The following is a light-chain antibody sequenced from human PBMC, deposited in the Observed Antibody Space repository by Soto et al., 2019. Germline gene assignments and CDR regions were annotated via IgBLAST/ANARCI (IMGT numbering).Light chain of an antibody. V-gene: IGKV1-33*01. J-gene: IGKJ4*01. CDR2: DAS. Sequence: GDRVTITCQASRDIRKYLNWYQQKPGKAPKLLIYDASNLETGVTSRFSGSGSGTAFTFTISSLQSEDIATYYCQQYHTLVSFGGGTKVEIK. CDR3: QQYHTLVS. CDR1: RDIRKY.